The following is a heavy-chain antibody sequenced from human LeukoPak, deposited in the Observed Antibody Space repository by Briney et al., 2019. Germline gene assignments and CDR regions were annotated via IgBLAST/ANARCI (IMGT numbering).Heavy chain of an antibody. Sequence: PSETLSLTCTVSGGSFSSGNYYWSWIRQPPGKGLEWIGYIYYSESTNYNPSLKSRVAISVDTSENQFSLKLTSVTAADTAVYYCARGVGAVYWYFDLWGRGTLVTVSS. CDR2: IYYSEST. V-gene: IGHV4-61*01. J-gene: IGHJ2*01. D-gene: IGHD1-26*01. CDR1: GGSFSSGNYY. CDR3: ARGVGAVYWYFDL.